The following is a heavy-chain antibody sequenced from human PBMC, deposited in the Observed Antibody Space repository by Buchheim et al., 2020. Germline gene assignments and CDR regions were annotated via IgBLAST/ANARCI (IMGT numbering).Heavy chain of an antibody. CDR2: INQDLTHK. J-gene: IGHJ4*02. CDR3: ARRRGDHTHYYFDY. Sequence: EVQLVESGGGLVQPGGSLRLSCAASGFTFSSYWMSWVRQTPGKGLEWVANINQDLTHKYYADSVKGRFTISRDNAKNSLYLQMNSLRAGDTAVYYCARRRGDHTHYYFDYWGQGTL. V-gene: IGHV3-7*01. D-gene: IGHD5-24*01. CDR1: GFTFSSYW.